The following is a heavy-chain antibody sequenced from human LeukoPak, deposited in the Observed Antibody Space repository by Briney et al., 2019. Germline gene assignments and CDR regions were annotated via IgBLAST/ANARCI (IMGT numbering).Heavy chain of an antibody. V-gene: IGHV4-39*01. D-gene: IGHD3-10*01. CDR2: IYYSGST. J-gene: IGHJ4*02. CDR1: GGSISSNNYY. CDR3: ATMVRGATPHPDY. Sequence: SETLPLTCTVSGGSISSNNYYWGWIRQPPGKRLEWIGSIYYSGSTYYNPSLKSRVTISVDTSKNQFSLKLSSVLAADTAVYYCATMVRGATPHPDYWGQGTLVTVSS.